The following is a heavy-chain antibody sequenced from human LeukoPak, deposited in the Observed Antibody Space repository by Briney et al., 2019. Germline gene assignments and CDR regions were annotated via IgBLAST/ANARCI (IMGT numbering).Heavy chain of an antibody. CDR2: IKPSGGST. V-gene: IGHV1-46*01. CDR1: GYTFTSYY. D-gene: IGHD6-19*01. CDR3: ARDEGGGGWYQNY. J-gene: IGHJ4*02. Sequence: ASVKVSCKASGYTFTSYYMHWVRQAPGQGLEWMGIIKPSGGSTSYAQKFQGRVTMTRDTSTSKVYMELSSLRSEDTAVYYCARDEGGGGWYQNYWGQGTLVTVSS.